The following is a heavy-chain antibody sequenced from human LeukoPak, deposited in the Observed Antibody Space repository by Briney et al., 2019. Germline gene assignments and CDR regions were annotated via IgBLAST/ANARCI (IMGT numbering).Heavy chain of an antibody. D-gene: IGHD3-10*01. CDR1: GGSISSYY. CDR3: ARDWGSGSYCYGMDV. CDR2: IYSSGST. Sequence: SETLSLTCTVSGGSISSYYWSWIRQPAGKGLEWIGRIYSSGSTNYNPSLRSRVTMSVDTSKNQFSLKLNSVTAADTAVYYCARDWGSGSYCYGMDVWGQGTTVTVSS. V-gene: IGHV4-4*07. J-gene: IGHJ6*02.